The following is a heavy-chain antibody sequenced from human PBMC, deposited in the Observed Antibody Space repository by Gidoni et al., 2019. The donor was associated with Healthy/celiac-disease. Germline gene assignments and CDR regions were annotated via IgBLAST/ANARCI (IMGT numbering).Heavy chain of an antibody. CDR3: ARDLRATVTTYVFDY. Sequence: HVQLQESGPGLVKPSGTLSRTCAVSGGSISSGHWWSWVRQPPGKGLEWIGEIYHSGRTNYNPSLKSRVTISVDKSKNQFSLKLSSVTAADTAVYYCARDLRATVTTYVFDYWGQGTLVTVSS. CDR1: GGSISSGHW. J-gene: IGHJ4*02. V-gene: IGHV4-4*02. D-gene: IGHD4-17*01. CDR2: IYHSGRT.